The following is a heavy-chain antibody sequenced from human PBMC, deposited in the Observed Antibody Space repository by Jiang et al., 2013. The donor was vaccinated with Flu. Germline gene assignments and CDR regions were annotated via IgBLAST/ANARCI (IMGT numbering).Heavy chain of an antibody. J-gene: IGHJ4*02. D-gene: IGHD3-22*01. V-gene: IGHV2-70*11. CDR3: ARISPYSSGLRVFFDY. CDR2: IDWDDDK. CDR1: GFSLSTSGMC. Sequence: KPTQTLTLTCTFSGFSLSTSGMCVSWIRQPPGKALEWLARIDWDDDKYYSTSLKTRLTISKDTSKNQVVLTMTNMDPVDTATYYCARISPYSSGLRVFFDYWGQGTLVTVSS.